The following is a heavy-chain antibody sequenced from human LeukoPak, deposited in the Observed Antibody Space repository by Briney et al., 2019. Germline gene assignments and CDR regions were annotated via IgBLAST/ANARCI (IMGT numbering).Heavy chain of an antibody. CDR1: GYSFTTHW. CDR2: IYPGDSDT. D-gene: IGHD6-13*01. V-gene: IGHV5-51*01. Sequence: GESLKISCKASGYSFTTHWIGWVRQMPGKGLEWMGIIYPGDSDTRYSPSFQGQVTISADKSISTAYLQWSSLKASDTAMYYCARSPYSTKWNAFDIWGQGTMVTASS. J-gene: IGHJ3*02. CDR3: ARSPYSTKWNAFDI.